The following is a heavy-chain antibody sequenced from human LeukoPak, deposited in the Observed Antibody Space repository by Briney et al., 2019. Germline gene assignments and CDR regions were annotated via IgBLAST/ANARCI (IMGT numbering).Heavy chain of an antibody. D-gene: IGHD5-12*01. CDR2: INQDGSKE. V-gene: IGHV3-7*01. CDR1: GFTFSNYW. CDR3: VRDGGVSGYDLLDY. Sequence: GGSLRLSCAASGFTFSNYWMTWVRQAPGKGLEWVAHINQDGSKEYYMDSVKARFTISRDKAKNSLSLQMKSLRAEDTAVYYCVRDGGVSGYDLLDYWGQGTLVTVSS. J-gene: IGHJ4*02.